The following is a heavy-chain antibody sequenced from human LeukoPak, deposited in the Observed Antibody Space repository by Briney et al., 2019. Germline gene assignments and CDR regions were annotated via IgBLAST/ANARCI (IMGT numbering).Heavy chain of an antibody. CDR3: ARGQARYDFWSGPQGYGMDV. V-gene: IGHV4-34*01. Sequence: SETLSLTCAVYGGSFSGYYWSWIRQPPGKGLEWIGEINHSGSTNYNPSPKSRVTISVDTSKNQFSLKLSSVTAADTAVYYCARGQARYDFWSGPQGYGMDVWGQGTTVTVSS. CDR1: GGSFSGYY. D-gene: IGHD3-3*01. J-gene: IGHJ6*02. CDR2: INHSGST.